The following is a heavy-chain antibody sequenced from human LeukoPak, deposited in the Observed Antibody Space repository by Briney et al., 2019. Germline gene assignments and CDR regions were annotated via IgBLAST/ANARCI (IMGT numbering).Heavy chain of an antibody. Sequence: GSLRLSSAASGFPFSSHGMSWLRQPPGQGREWIGETNHSGNTNYNPSLKSRVTISVDTSKNQVSLKLSTVTAAETAVYYCERWYFYDSSGDAFDIWGQGTMVTVSS. CDR2: TNHSGNT. CDR1: GFPFSSHG. CDR3: ERWYFYDSSGDAFDI. V-gene: IGHV4-34*01. D-gene: IGHD3-22*01. J-gene: IGHJ3*02.